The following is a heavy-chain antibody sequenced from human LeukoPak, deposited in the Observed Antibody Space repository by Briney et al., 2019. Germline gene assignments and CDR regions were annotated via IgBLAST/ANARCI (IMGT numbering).Heavy chain of an antibody. CDR1: GFTFSTYA. D-gene: IGHD3-3*01. CDR2: ISGSGGST. Sequence: GGSLRLSCAASGFTFSTYAMSWVRQAPGKGLEWVSAISGSGGSTYYADSVKGRFTISRDNSKNTLYLQMNSLRAEDTAVYYCATRHSITIFDYWGQGTLVTVSS. CDR3: ATRHSITIFDY. J-gene: IGHJ4*02. V-gene: IGHV3-23*01.